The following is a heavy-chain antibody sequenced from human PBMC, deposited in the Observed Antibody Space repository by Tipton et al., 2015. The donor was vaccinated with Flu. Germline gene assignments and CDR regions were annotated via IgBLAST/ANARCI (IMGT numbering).Heavy chain of an antibody. CDR1: GGSISSYY. Sequence: TLSLTCTVSGGSISSYYWSWIRQPAGKGLEWIGRIYTSGSTNYNPSLKSRVTMSVDTSKNQFSLNLSSVTVADTAVYYCARSYGLSYHGMDVWGQGTTVTVSS. J-gene: IGHJ6*02. V-gene: IGHV4-4*07. CDR3: ARSYGLSYHGMDV. D-gene: IGHD3-10*01. CDR2: IYTSGST.